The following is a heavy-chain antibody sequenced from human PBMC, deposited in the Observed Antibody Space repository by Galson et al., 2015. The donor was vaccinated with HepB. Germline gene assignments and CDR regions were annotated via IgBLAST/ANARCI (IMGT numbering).Heavy chain of an antibody. CDR3: AKALKIVVVILAKAPFDN. V-gene: IGHV3-23*01. CDR1: GFTFSNSA. Sequence: SLRLSCAASGFTFSNSAMSWVRRAPGKGLEWVSTISGSGDSTYYADSVKGRFTISRDNSGNTLYLQMNTLRAEDTAIYYCAKALKIVVVILAKAPFDNWGQGTLVTVSS. D-gene: IGHD2/OR15-2a*01. J-gene: IGHJ4*02. CDR2: ISGSGDST.